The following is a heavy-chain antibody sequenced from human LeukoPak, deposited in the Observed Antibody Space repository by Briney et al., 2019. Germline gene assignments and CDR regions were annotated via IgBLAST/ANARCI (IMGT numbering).Heavy chain of an antibody. J-gene: IGHJ5*02. D-gene: IGHD1-1*01. Sequence: GASVKVSCKASGYTFTNYGINWVRQAPGQGLEWMGWISAYNGNTIYAQKLQDRVTMTTDISTSTAYMDLRSLRSDDTAVYYCARDSGSGWFDPWGQGTLVTVSS. CDR3: ARDSGSGWFDP. CDR2: ISAYNGNT. V-gene: IGHV1-18*01. CDR1: GYTFTNYG.